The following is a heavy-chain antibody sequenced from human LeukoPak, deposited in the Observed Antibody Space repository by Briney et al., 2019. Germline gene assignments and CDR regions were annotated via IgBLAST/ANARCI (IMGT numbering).Heavy chain of an antibody. CDR1: GFTFSDYY. CDR3: ARDHLSGFEPSYDRAFDI. V-gene: IGHV3-11*05. CDR2: ISSSSSYT. D-gene: IGHD5-12*01. J-gene: IGHJ3*02. Sequence: GGSLRLSCAASGFTFSDYYMSWIRQAPGKGLEWVSYISSSSSYTNYADSVKGRFTISRDNAKNSLYLQMNSLRAEDTAVYYCARDHLSGFEPSYDRAFDIWGPGTMVTVSS.